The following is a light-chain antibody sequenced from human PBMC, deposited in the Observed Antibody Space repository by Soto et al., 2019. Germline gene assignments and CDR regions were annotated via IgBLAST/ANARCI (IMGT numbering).Light chain of an antibody. CDR1: SSDIGAYIY. J-gene: IGLJ1*01. CDR3: SSYAGSNNCV. CDR2: EVS. V-gene: IGLV2-8*01. Sequence: QSALTPPPSASGSPGPSVTISCTGTSSDIGAYIYVSWYQQHPGKAPKLMISEVSRRPSGVPVRFSGSKSGNTASLTVAGPQADDEAHYYCSSYAGSNNCVFGTGTKLTVL.